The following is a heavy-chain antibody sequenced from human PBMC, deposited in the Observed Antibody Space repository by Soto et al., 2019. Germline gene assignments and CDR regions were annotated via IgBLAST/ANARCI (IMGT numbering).Heavy chain of an antibody. CDR3: RSGPRGGYDGYFDY. CDR1: GFTFSSYG. V-gene: IGHV3-30*03. Sequence: QVQLVESGGGVVQPGRSLRLSCAASGFTFSSYGMHWVRQAPGKGLEWVAVISYDGSNKYYADSVKGRFTISRDNSKNTLYLQMNSLRAEDTAVYYCRSGPRGGYDGYFDYWGQGTLVTVSS. J-gene: IGHJ4*02. CDR2: ISYDGSNK. D-gene: IGHD5-12*01.